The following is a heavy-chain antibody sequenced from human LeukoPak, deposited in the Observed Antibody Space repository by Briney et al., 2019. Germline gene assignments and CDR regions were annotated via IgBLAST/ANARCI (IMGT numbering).Heavy chain of an antibody. CDR3: TRGAFGVVIKDDAFDI. J-gene: IGHJ3*02. V-gene: IGHV3-30-3*01. D-gene: IGHD3-3*01. Sequence: GGSLRLSCAASGFTFDDYAMHWVRQAPGKGLEWVTIISYDGNTKYSADSVKGRFTISRDNSENTLYLQMNSLRVEDTAVYYCTRGAFGVVIKDDAFDIWGQGTLVTVSS. CDR2: ISYDGNTK. CDR1: GFTFDDYA.